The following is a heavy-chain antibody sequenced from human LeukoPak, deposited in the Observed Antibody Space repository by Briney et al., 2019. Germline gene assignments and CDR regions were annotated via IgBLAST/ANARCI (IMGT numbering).Heavy chain of an antibody. CDR1: GFTFSSYW. J-gene: IGHJ2*01. Sequence: GGSLRLSCAASGFTFSSYWMSWVRQAPGKGLEWVSSISSSSSYIYYADSVKGRFTISRDNAKNSLYLQMNSLRAEDTAVYYCASFGKDYYDSSGYYYSGWYFDLWGRGTLVTVSS. V-gene: IGHV3-21*01. D-gene: IGHD3-22*01. CDR3: ASFGKDYYDSSGYYYSGWYFDL. CDR2: ISSSSSYI.